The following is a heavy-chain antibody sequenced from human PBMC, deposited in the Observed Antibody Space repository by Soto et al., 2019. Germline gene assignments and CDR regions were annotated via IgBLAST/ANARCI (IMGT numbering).Heavy chain of an antibody. CDR2: ISSSSSYI. CDR3: AGNSGWYNWFDP. D-gene: IGHD6-19*01. Sequence: GGSLRLSCAASGFTFSSYSMNWVRQAPGKGLEWVSSISSSSSYIYYADSVKGRFTISRDNAKNSLYLQMNSLRAEDTAVYYCAGNSGWYNWFDPWGQGTLVTVSS. V-gene: IGHV3-21*01. J-gene: IGHJ5*02. CDR1: GFTFSSYS.